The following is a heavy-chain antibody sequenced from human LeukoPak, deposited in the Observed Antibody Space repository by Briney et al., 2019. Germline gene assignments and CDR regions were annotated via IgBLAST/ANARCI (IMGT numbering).Heavy chain of an antibody. Sequence: TPSETLSLTCTVSRASISDNYWSWSRQPAGKALEWIGRTYTSGDTNYNPSLKSRASVSVDTSKNQCYLSLRKVSAADTAVYYCTIGGASGSLAHWGPGTLVTVSS. CDR1: RASISDNY. V-gene: IGHV4-4*07. CDR3: TIGGASGSLAH. J-gene: IGHJ4*02. D-gene: IGHD6-13*01. CDR2: TYTSGDT.